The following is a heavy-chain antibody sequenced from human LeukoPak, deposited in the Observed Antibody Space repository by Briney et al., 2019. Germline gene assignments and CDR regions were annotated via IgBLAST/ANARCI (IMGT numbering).Heavy chain of an antibody. J-gene: IGHJ4*02. CDR2: INPNSGGT. D-gene: IGHD1-26*01. V-gene: IGHV1-2*02. CDR1: GYTFTGYY. Sequence: ASVKVSCKASGYTFTGYYMHWVRQAPGQGLEWMGWINPNSGGTNYAQKFQGRVTMTRDTSMSTAYMEMSRLRSDDTGVYFCGRDWAAAGGIVGATRGGYWGQGTLVTVSS. CDR3: GRDWAAAGGIVGATRGGY.